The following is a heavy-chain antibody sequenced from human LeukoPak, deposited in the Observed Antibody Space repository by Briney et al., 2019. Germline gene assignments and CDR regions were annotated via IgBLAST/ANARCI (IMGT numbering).Heavy chain of an antibody. Sequence: ASVKVSCKASGYTFTSYYMHWVRQAPGQGLEWMGWISAYNGNTNYAQKLQGRVTMTTDTSTSTAYMELRSLRSDDTAVYYCARDRTYYDFWSGYYRDYYYYGMDVWGQGTTVTVSS. CDR2: ISAYNGNT. J-gene: IGHJ6*02. V-gene: IGHV1-18*04. D-gene: IGHD3-3*01. CDR1: GYTFTSYY. CDR3: ARDRTYYDFWSGYYRDYYYYGMDV.